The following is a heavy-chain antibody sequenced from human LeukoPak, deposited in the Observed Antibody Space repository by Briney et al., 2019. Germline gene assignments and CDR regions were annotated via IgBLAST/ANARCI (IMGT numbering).Heavy chain of an antibody. J-gene: IGHJ4*02. D-gene: IGHD5-12*01. CDR3: AKNGWLRSSGLWGDY. V-gene: IGHV3-23*01. CDR1: GFTFSSYS. CDR2: FSGGDGSP. Sequence: GGSLRLSCAASGFTFSSYSMNWVRQAPGKGLEWVSSFSGGDGSPYHADSVKGRFTISRDNSKSTLYLQMNSLRAEDTAIYYCAKNGWLRSSGLWGDYWGQGALVTVSS.